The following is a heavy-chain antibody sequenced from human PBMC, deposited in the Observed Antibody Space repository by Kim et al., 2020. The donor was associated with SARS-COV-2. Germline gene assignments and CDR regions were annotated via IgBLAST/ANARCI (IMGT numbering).Heavy chain of an antibody. D-gene: IGHD3-10*01. CDR3: ARGFDSFGESIGDYYYGMDV. Sequence: GGSLRLSCAASGFTFSSYDMHWVRQATGKGLEWVSAIGTAGDTYYPGSVKGRFTISRENAKNSLYLQMNSLRAGDTAVYYCARGFDSFGESIGDYYYGMDVGGQGTTVTVSS. J-gene: IGHJ6*02. CDR2: IGTAGDT. CDR1: GFTFSSYD. V-gene: IGHV3-13*04.